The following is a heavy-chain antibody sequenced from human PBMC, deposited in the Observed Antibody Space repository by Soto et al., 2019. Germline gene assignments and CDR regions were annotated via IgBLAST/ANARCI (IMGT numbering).Heavy chain of an antibody. CDR1: GGSFSGYY. CDR2: INHSGST. Sequence: PSETLSLTCAVYGGSFSGYYWSWIRQPPGNGLEWIGEINHSGSTNYNPSLKSRVTISVDTSKNQFSLKLSSVTAADTAVYYCARGRITIFGVVIDYYYYGMDVWGQGTTVTVSS. V-gene: IGHV4-34*01. CDR3: ARGRITIFGVVIDYYYYGMDV. D-gene: IGHD3-3*01. J-gene: IGHJ6*02.